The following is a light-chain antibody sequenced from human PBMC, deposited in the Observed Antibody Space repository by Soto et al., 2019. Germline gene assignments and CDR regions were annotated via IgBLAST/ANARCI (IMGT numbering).Light chain of an antibody. CDR3: QQYDSYWT. Sequence: STHCYVTVPAPRRERVTXTIRASKNIRSRLAWFQQKPGKAPKILIYDSYSLQSGVPERFRPSGSGTELTLTLSRRQSHDFSTYYLQQYDSYWTFGQGTEV. CDR2: DSY. V-gene: IGKV1-5*01. CDR1: KNIRSR. J-gene: IGKJ1*01.